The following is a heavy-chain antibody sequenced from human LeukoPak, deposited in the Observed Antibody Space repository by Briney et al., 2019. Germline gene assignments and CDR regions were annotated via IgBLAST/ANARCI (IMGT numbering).Heavy chain of an antibody. V-gene: IGHV3-30-3*01. D-gene: IGHD2-2*01. CDR3: ARESVREDIVVVPAASGGWFDP. J-gene: IGHJ5*02. CDR1: GFTFSSYA. CDR2: ISYDGSNK. Sequence: GGSLRLSCAASGFTFSSYAMHWVRQAPGKGLEWVAVISYDGSNKYYADSVKGRFPISRDNSKNTLYLQMNSLRAEDTAVYYCARESVREDIVVVPAASGGWFDPWGQGTLVTVSS.